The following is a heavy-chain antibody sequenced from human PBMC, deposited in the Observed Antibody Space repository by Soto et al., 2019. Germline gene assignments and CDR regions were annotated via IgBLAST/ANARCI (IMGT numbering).Heavy chain of an antibody. V-gene: IGHV3-48*02. J-gene: IGHJ5*02. D-gene: IGHD2-21*02. CDR2: INGSSTTL. CDR3: ARGDRFRCNGGHCFSDGLFLS. CDR1: GFDFGIYS. Sequence: EVQLVESGGDLVQRGGSLRLSCAASGFDFGIYSMNWVRQAPGKGLEWISYINGSSTTLYYADSVRGRFIISRDNAENSLYLQVNSLRDDDTAVYFCARGDRFRCNGGHCFSDGLFLSWGQGTLVTVSP.